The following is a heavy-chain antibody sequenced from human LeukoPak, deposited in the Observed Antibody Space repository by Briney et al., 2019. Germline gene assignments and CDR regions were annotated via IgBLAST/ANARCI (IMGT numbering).Heavy chain of an antibody. CDR3: VRWCNSYFLH. J-gene: IGHJ2*01. CDR2: ISSNGVDT. Sequence: GGSLTVSHAASGFSLRRHGMHWVRQAPGKGLEDVSAISSNGVDTFYANSVKGRFTVSRDVSKNTLYLQMDSLRAEDMAVYYCVRWCNSYFLHWGRGTEVTVSS. D-gene: IGHD2-8*01. CDR1: GFSLRRHG. V-gene: IGHV3-64*01.